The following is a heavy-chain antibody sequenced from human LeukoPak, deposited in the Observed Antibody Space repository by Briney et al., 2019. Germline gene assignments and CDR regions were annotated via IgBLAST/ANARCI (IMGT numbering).Heavy chain of an antibody. J-gene: IGHJ4*02. V-gene: IGHV4-4*07. CDR2: IYSSGST. D-gene: IGHD3-10*01. Sequence: PSETLSLTCSVPGGSISSYYWSWVRQPAGKGLEWIGRIYSSGSTNYNPSLNSRVTMSVDTSKNQFSLRLSSVTAADTAIYYCARHGAHYYSGSGSYYTTAFDSWGQGTLVTVSS. CDR1: GGSISSYY. CDR3: ARHGAHYYSGSGSYYTTAFDS.